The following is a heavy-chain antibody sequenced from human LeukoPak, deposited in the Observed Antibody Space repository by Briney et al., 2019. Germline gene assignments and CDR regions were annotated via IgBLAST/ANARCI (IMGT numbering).Heavy chain of an antibody. D-gene: IGHD1-26*01. CDR2: ISGSGGST. V-gene: IGHV3-23*01. J-gene: IGHJ4*02. CDR1: GFTFSSYA. Sequence: GGSLRLSCAASGFTFSSYAMSWVRQAPGKGLEWVSAISGSGGSTYYADSVKGRFTISRDNSKNTLYLQMNSLRAEDTAVYYCAKRGEQRLYGGSYYVDYWGQGTLVTVSS. CDR3: AKRGEQRLYGGSYYVDY.